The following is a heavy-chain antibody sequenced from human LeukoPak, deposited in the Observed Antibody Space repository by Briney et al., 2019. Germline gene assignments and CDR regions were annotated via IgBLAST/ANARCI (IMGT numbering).Heavy chain of an antibody. Sequence: GESLKISCKGSGYSFTSYWIGWVRPMPGKGLEWMGIIYPGDSDTRYSPSFQGQVTISADKSISTAYLQWSSLKASDTAMYYCARSMIFGVVRGNWFDPWGQGTLVTVSS. J-gene: IGHJ5*02. V-gene: IGHV5-51*01. D-gene: IGHD3-3*01. CDR3: ARSMIFGVVRGNWFDP. CDR2: IYPGDSDT. CDR1: GYSFTSYW.